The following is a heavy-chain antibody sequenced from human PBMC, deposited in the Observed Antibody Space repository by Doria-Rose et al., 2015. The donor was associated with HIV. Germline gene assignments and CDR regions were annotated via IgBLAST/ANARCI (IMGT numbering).Heavy chain of an antibody. D-gene: IGHD3-10*01. V-gene: IGHV4-30-4*01. CDR2: SSTMWTR. CDR1: GDSISSGDSF. J-gene: IGHJ4*02. CDR3: ARARNYGFPHFFDF. Sequence: QVQLQESGPGLVRPSQTLFLTCTVSGDSISSGDSFWSWIRQPPGKGPEWIGYSSTMWTRYYYRPIRGSLTISLNASKNQFSLNLNSVTAADTAVYYCARARNYGFPHFFDFWGQGTRVTVSS.